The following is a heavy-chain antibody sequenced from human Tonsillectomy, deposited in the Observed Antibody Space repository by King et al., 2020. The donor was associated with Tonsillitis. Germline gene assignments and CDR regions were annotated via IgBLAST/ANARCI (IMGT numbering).Heavy chain of an antibody. J-gene: IGHJ4*02. CDR1: GFTFSNAW. V-gene: IGHV3-15*01. CDR3: TTDRGPRSMYYFDY. Sequence: VQLVESGGGLVKPGGSLRLSCAASGFTFSNAWMSWVRQAPGKGLEWVGRIKSKIDGETIDYAAPVKGRFTISRDDSINTLYLQMNSLETEDTAVYYCTTDRGPRSMYYFDYWGQGTLVTASS. CDR2: IKSKIDGETI. D-gene: IGHD3-10*01.